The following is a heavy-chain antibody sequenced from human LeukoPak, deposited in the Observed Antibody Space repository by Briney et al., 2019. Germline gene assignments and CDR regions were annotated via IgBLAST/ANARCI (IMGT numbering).Heavy chain of an antibody. J-gene: IGHJ3*02. Sequence: ASVKVSCKASGYTFTFYHIQWVRQAAGQGLEWMGWMNPHSGNTGYAQKFLGRITLTRNTSTSMAYMELTSLKSEDTAVYYCARGRRDVFDIWGQGTTVTVS. CDR2: MNPHSGNT. CDR1: GYTFTFYH. V-gene: IGHV1-8*03. CDR3: ARGRRDVFDI.